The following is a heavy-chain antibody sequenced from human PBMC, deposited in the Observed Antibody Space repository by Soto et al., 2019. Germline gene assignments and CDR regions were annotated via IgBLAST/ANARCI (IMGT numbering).Heavy chain of an antibody. D-gene: IGHD2-2*01. V-gene: IGHV4-4*02. Sequence: QVQLQESGPGLVKPSGTLSLTCAVSGGSISSSNWWSWVRQPPGKGLEWIGEIYHSGSTNYNPSLKSRVTISVDKSTNQCSLNLSSVTAADTAVYDCANLPATSNFDYWGQGTLVTVSS. CDR2: IYHSGST. J-gene: IGHJ4*02. CDR3: ANLPATSNFDY. CDR1: GGSISSSNW.